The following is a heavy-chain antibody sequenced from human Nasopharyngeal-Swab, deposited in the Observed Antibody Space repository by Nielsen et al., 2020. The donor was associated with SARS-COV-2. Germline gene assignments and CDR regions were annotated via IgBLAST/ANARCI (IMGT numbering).Heavy chain of an antibody. CDR2: ISYDGSNK. D-gene: IGHD3-10*01. CDR1: GFTFSNYG. CDR3: AKERFYSDSGKYPMDFDY. Sequence: GGSLRLSCVASGFTFSNYGMHWVRQAPGKGLEWVAIISYDGSNKYHADSVKGRFTISKDNSKNTLYLQMSSLRADDTAVYYCAKERFYSDSGKYPMDFDYWGQGTLVTVSS. V-gene: IGHV3-30*18. J-gene: IGHJ4*02.